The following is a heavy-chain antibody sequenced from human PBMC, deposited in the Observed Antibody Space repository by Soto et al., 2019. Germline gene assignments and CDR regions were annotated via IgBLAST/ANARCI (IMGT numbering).Heavy chain of an antibody. J-gene: IGHJ4*02. CDR1: GYTFTSYA. V-gene: IGHV1-3*01. CDR2: INAVNGNT. Sequence: QVQLVQSGAEVKRPGASLKVSCKASGYTFTSYAMHWVRQAPGHRPEWMGWINAVNGNTKYSQNFQDRIPFTRDTSASPIYMDLRRLRSEDTAVYYCARGNPAPADYWGQGTLVTVSS. CDR3: ARGNPAPADY.